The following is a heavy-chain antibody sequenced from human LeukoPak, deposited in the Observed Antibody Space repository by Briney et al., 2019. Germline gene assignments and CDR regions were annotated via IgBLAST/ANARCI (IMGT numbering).Heavy chain of an antibody. CDR2: ISSSSSYI. J-gene: IGHJ4*02. V-gene: IGHV3-21*01. CDR1: GFTFSSYS. Sequence: KSGGSLRLSCAAPGFTFSSYSMNWVRQAPGKGLEWVSSISSSSSYIYYADSVKGRFTISRDNAKNSLYLQMNSLRAEDTAVYYCARVTEAPYYFDYWGQGTLVTVSS. CDR3: ARVTEAPYYFDY.